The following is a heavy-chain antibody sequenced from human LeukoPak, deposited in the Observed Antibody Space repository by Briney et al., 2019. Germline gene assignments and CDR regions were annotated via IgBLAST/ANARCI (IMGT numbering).Heavy chain of an antibody. V-gene: IGHV3-33*01. CDR3: ARLGSSWSIDY. Sequence: GGYLRLSCAASGFTFSNFGIHWVRQAPGKGLEWVAVIWYDGSSKYYADSVKGRFTISRDNSKNTMYLQMNSLRVEDTAVYYCARLGSSWSIDYWGQGTQVTVS. CDR1: GFTFSNFG. D-gene: IGHD6-13*01. CDR2: IWYDGSSK. J-gene: IGHJ4*02.